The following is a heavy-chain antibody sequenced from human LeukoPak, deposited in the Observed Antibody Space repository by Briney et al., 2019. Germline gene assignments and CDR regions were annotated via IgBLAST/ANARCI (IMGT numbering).Heavy chain of an antibody. CDR2: ISYDGSNK. CDR1: GFTFSSYG. V-gene: IGHV3-30*18. Sequence: GGSLRLSCAASGFTFSSYGMHWVRQAPGKGLEWVAVISYDGSNKYYADSVKGRFTISRDNSKNTLYLQMNSLRAEDTAVYYCAKDYYGSGQSPFDLDYWGQGTLVTVSS. J-gene: IGHJ4*02. CDR3: AKDYYGSGQSPFDLDY. D-gene: IGHD3-10*01.